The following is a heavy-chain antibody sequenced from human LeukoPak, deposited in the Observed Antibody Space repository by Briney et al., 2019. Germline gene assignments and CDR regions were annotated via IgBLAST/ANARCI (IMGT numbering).Heavy chain of an antibody. CDR3: ARRSRYFQH. CDR2: IHYSGST. V-gene: IGHV4-59*01. Sequence: SETLSLTCTVSGGSISSYYWSWIRQPPGKGLEWIGYIHYSGSTNYNPSLKSRVTISVDTSKNQFSLKLSFVTAADTAVYYCARRSRYFQHWGQGTLVTVSS. CDR1: GGSISSYY. D-gene: IGHD2-2*01. J-gene: IGHJ1*01.